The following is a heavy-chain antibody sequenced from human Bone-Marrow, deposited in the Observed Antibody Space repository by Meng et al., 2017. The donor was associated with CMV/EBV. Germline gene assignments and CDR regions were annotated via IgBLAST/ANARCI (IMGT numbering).Heavy chain of an antibody. D-gene: IGHD3-3*01. CDR1: GFTFSSYW. CDR3: ARWIDYDLWSGNSYYFDY. Sequence: GESLKISCAASGFTFSSYWMSWVRQAPGRGLEWLANIKTDGSEKYSVASVRGRFTISRDNAKNSLSLQMTSLRVDDTAVYFCARWIDYDLWSGNSYYFDYWGPGTLVTVS. J-gene: IGHJ4*02. CDR2: IKTDGSEK. V-gene: IGHV3-7*01.